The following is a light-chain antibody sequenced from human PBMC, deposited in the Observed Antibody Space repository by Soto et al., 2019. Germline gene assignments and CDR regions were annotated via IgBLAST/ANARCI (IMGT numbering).Light chain of an antibody. J-gene: IGKJ1*01. CDR1: QSLLHSNGYNY. CDR3: QQFGISPWT. CDR2: ATS. Sequence: DVVMTQSPLSLPVTLGEPASISCRSSQSLLHSNGYNYVDWYQQKPGQAPRLLIYATSTRATGIPDRFSGSGSVTDFTLTISRLEPEDFAVYYCQQFGISPWTFGQGTKVDIK. V-gene: IGKV2-28*01.